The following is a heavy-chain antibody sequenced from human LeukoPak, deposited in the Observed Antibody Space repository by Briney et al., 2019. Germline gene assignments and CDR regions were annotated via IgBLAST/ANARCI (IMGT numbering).Heavy chain of an antibody. CDR1: GYSISSSYY. D-gene: IGHD6-19*01. J-gene: IGHJ5*02. CDR2: IYHSGST. V-gene: IGHV4-38-2*01. CDR3: ARGVAVAANWFDP. Sequence: SETLSLTCAVSGYSISSSYYWGWIRQPPGKGLEWIGSIYHSGSTYYSPSLKSRVTISVDTSKNQFSLRLSSVTAADTAVYYCARGVAVAANWFDPWGQGTLVTVSS.